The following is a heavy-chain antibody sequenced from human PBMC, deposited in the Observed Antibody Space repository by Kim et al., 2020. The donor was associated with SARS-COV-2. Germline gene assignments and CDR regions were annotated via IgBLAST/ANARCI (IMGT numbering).Heavy chain of an antibody. CDR3: ARDGALYSSGKDGLDI. J-gene: IGHJ3*02. Sequence: GSLRLSCAASGFTFSSYWMTWVRQAPGKGLEWVANIKQDGNQKYYVDPVKGRFTISRDNAKNSLYLQMNSLRAEDTAVYYCARDGALYSSGKDGLDIWG. CDR2: IKQDGNQK. CDR1: GFTFSSYW. V-gene: IGHV3-7*01. D-gene: IGHD6-19*01.